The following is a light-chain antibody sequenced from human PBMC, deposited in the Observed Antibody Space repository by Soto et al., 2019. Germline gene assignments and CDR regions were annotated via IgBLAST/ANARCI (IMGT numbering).Light chain of an antibody. Sequence: EIVMTQSPATLSVSPGERATLSCRASQSVSNNLAWYQQKPGQAPRLLIYGASTRATGIPARFSGSGSGTEFTLTVSGLQSEDFAVYYCQQYNTWPRTFGQGTKVEIK. J-gene: IGKJ1*01. CDR3: QQYNTWPRT. V-gene: IGKV3-15*01. CDR2: GAS. CDR1: QSVSNN.